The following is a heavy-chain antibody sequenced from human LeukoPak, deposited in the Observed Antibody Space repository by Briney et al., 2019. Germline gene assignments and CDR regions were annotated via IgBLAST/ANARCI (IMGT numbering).Heavy chain of an antibody. CDR1: GFAFRSYG. D-gene: IGHD2-15*01. V-gene: IGHV3-30*03. CDR2: ISDDGIKK. CDR3: ARGYCSSGSCSDFDY. Sequence: GGSLRLSCAASGFAFRSYGMHWVRQAPGKGLEWVALISDDGIKKYYGDSVKGRFSISRDNSKNTLCLQMNSLRAEDTAVYYCARGYCSSGSCSDFDYWGQGTLVTVSS. J-gene: IGHJ4*02.